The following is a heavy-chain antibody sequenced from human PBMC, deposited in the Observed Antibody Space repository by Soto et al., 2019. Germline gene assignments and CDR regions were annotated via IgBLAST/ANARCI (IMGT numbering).Heavy chain of an antibody. Sequence: QLQLQESGPGLVKPSETLSLTCTVSGGSISSSSYYWGWIRQPPGKGLEWIGSIYYSGSTYYNPSLRSRVTLSVDTSKIQFSLKLSSVTAADTAVYYCARHRYSSSWYYFDYWGQGTLVTVSS. CDR2: IYYSGST. CDR3: ARHRYSSSWYYFDY. CDR1: GGSISSSSYY. J-gene: IGHJ4*02. D-gene: IGHD6-13*01. V-gene: IGHV4-39*01.